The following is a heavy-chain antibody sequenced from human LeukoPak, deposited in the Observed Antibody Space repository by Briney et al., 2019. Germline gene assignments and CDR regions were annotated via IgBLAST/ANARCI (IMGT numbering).Heavy chain of an antibody. Sequence: SETLSLTCTVSGGSISSGSYYWTWIRQPAGKGLEWIGRIYTSGSTNYNPSLKSRVTISVDTSKNQFSLKLSSVTAADTAVYYCARVRSSGWNRDFDPWGQGALVTVSS. V-gene: IGHV4-61*02. J-gene: IGHJ5*02. CDR2: IYTSGST. D-gene: IGHD6-19*01. CDR1: GGSISSGSYY. CDR3: ARVRSSGWNRDFDP.